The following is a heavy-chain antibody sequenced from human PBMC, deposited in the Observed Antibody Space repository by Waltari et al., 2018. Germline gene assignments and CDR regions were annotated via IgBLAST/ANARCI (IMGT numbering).Heavy chain of an antibody. CDR3: VRSDYGDYVGGYY. CDR2: ISSSSSFI. V-gene: IGHV3-21*01. D-gene: IGHD4-17*01. CDR1: GSTFSDYT. J-gene: IGHJ4*02. Sequence: EVQLVESGGGLVKPGGSLRLSCAASGSTFSDYTMSWVRQTPGKGLEWVSSISSSSSFIYYADSVKGRFTISRDNAKNSLFLQMNSLRAEDTSVYYCVRSDYGDYVGGYYWGQGTVVTVSS.